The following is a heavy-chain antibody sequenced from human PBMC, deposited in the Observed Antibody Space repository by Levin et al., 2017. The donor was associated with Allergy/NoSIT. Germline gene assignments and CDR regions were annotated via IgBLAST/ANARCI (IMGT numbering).Heavy chain of an antibody. D-gene: IGHD1-26*01. CDR3: AKGAEWELPTQYGMDV. V-gene: IGHV3-23*01. Sequence: GGSLRLSCAASGFTFSSYAMSWVRQAPGKGLEWVSAISGSGGSTYYADSVKGRFTISRDNSKNTLYLQMNSLRAEDTAVYYCAKGAEWELPTQYGMDVWGQGTTVTVSS. J-gene: IGHJ6*02. CDR2: ISGSGGST. CDR1: GFTFSSYA.